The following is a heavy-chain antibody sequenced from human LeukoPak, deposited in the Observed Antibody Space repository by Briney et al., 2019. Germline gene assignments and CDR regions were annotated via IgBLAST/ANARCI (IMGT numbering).Heavy chain of an antibody. V-gene: IGHV3-30*02. CDR1: GFTFSTYG. CDR2: IRYDGSNQ. CDR3: AKELVTSSRGYYYYGLDV. D-gene: IGHD2-2*01. J-gene: IGHJ6*01. Sequence: PGGSLRLSCAASGFTFSTYGMHWVRQAPGKGLEWVALIRYDGSNQYHADSVKGRITNTRDNSKNTLYLQMNSLRAEDTAVYYCAKELVTSSRGYYYYGLDVWGQGTTVTVSS.